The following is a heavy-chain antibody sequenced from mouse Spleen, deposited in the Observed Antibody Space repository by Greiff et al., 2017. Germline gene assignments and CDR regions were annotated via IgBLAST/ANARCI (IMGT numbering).Heavy chain of an antibody. CDR1: GYTFTSYW. CDR3: ARHGTARAFDY. J-gene: IGHJ2*01. CDR2: INPSTGYT. D-gene: IGHD3-2*01. Sequence: VQLQQSGAELAKPGASVKMSCKASGYTFTSYWMHWVKQRPGQGLEWIGYINPSTGYTEYNQKFKDKATLTADKSSSTAYMQLSSLTSEDSAVYYCARHGTARAFDYWGQGTTLTVSS. V-gene: IGHV1-7*01.